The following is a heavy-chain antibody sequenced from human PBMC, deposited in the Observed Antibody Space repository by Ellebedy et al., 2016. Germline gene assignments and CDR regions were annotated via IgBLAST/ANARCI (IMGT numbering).Heavy chain of an antibody. J-gene: IGHJ3*02. D-gene: IGHD3-22*01. CDR2: FDPEDGET. Sequence: ASVKVSXKVSRYTLTELSMHWVRQAPGKGLEWMGGFDPEDGETIYAQKFQGRVTMTEDTSTDTAYMELSSLRSEDTAAYYCATGLRASDSSGYYRSAFDIWGQGTMVTVSS. V-gene: IGHV1-24*01. CDR1: RYTLTELS. CDR3: ATGLRASDSSGYYRSAFDI.